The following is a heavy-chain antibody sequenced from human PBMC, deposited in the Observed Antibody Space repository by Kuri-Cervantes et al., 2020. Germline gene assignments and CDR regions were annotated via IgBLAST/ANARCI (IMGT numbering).Heavy chain of an antibody. V-gene: IGHV1-46*01. Sequence: ASVKVSCKASGYTFTSYGISWVRQAPGQGLEWMGIINPSGGSTSYAQKFQGRVTMTRDTSTSTVYMELSSLRSEDTAVYYCARAGLSQEMATPFDYWGQGTLVTVSS. CDR2: INPSGGST. CDR3: ARAGLSQEMATPFDY. CDR1: GYTFTSYG. J-gene: IGHJ4*02. D-gene: IGHD5-24*01.